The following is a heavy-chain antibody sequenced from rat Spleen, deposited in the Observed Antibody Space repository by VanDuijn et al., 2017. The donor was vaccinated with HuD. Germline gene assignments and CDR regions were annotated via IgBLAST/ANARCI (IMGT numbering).Heavy chain of an antibody. D-gene: IGHD4-2*01. J-gene: IGHJ4*01. CDR3: TREDWVLDV. V-gene: IGHV5-27*01. CDR2: ITSAGGTT. CDR1: GFTFSNHD. Sequence: EVQLVESGGGLVQPGRSLKLSCVASGFTFSNHDMAWVRQAPGKGLEWVASITSAGGTTYYVDSVKGRFTISRDNAKSTLYLQMDSLRSEDTATYYCTREDWVLDVWGQGASVTVSS.